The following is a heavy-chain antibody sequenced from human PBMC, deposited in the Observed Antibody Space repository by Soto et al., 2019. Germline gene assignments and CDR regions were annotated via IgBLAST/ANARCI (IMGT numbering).Heavy chain of an antibody. V-gene: IGHV1-46*03. CDR3: ARHDCISSSCYYYYYYVMDV. CDR2: INPSGGTT. CDR1: GYTFTSYY. J-gene: IGHJ6*02. Sequence: ASVKVSCKASGYTFTSYYMLWVRQAPGQGLEWMGIINPSGGTTIYARKFQGRVTMTRDTSTSTVYMELSSLRSEDTAVYYCARHDCISSSCYYYYYYVMDVWGQGTTVTVSS. D-gene: IGHD2-2*01.